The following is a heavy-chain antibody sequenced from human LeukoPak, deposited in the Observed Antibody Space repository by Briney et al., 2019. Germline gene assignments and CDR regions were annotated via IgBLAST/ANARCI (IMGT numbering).Heavy chain of an antibody. CDR2: ISGSGGST. Sequence: GGSLRLSCAASGFTFSSYAMSWVRQAPGKGLEWVSAISGSGGSTYYADSVKGRFTISRDNSKNTLYLQMNSLRAEDTAVYYCAKGGGFNYDFWSGYYTGYFDYWGQGTLVTVSS. D-gene: IGHD3-3*01. CDR3: AKGGGFNYDFWSGYYTGYFDY. J-gene: IGHJ4*02. V-gene: IGHV3-23*01. CDR1: GFTFSSYA.